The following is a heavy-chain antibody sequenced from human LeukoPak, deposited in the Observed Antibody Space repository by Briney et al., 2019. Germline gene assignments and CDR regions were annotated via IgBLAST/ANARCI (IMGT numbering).Heavy chain of an antibody. CDR3: AKTRPLDSSSWSHGDY. V-gene: IGHV3-23*01. Sequence: GGSLRLSRAASGFTFSSYAMSWVRQDPGEGLEWVSAISGSGGSTYYADSVKGRFTISRDNSKNTLYLQMNSLRAEDTAVYYCAKTRPLDSSSWSHGDYWGQGTLVTVSS. J-gene: IGHJ4*02. CDR2: ISGSGGST. CDR1: GFTFSSYA. D-gene: IGHD6-13*01.